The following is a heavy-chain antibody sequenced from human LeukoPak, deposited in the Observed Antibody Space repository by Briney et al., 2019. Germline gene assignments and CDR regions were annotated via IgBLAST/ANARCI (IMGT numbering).Heavy chain of an antibody. CDR2: IYTSGST. D-gene: IGHD6-6*01. V-gene: IGHV4-61*02. CDR3: ARATTTPTIAAQGGYFDY. CDR1: GGSISSGSYY. Sequence: SQTLSLTCTVSGGSISSGSYYWSWIRQPAGKGLEWIGRIYTSGSTNYNPSLKSRVTISVDTSKNQFSLKLSSVTAADTAVYYCARATTTPTIAAQGGYFDYWGQGTLVTVSS. J-gene: IGHJ4*02.